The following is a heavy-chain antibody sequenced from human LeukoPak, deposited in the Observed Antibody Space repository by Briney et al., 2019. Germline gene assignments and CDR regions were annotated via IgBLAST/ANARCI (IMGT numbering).Heavy chain of an antibody. Sequence: GGSLRLSCAASGFTFSSYGMHWVRQAPGKGLEWVAVISYDGSNKYYADSVKGRFTISRDNSKNTLYLQMNSLRTEDTAVYYCARHFCSSTSCSNWGQGTLVTVSS. D-gene: IGHD2-2*01. CDR2: ISYDGSNK. CDR3: ARHFCSSTSCSN. V-gene: IGHV3-30*03. CDR1: GFTFSSYG. J-gene: IGHJ4*02.